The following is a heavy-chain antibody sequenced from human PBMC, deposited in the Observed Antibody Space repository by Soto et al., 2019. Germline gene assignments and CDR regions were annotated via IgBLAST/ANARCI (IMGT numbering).Heavy chain of an antibody. V-gene: IGHV4-59*01. J-gene: IGHJ5*02. CDR1: GGSLSSYY. Sequence: PSETLSLTCVVSGGSLSSYYWSWIRQPPVKGLEWIGYIYYSGSTNYNPSLKSRVTISVDTSKNQFSLKLSSVTAADTAVYYCARLPEDTAMGWFDPCGQGTLITSPQ. D-gene: IGHD5-18*01. CDR2: IYYSGST. CDR3: ARLPEDTAMGWFDP.